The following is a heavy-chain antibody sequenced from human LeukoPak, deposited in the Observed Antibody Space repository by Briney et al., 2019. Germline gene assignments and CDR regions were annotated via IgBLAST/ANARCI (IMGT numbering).Heavy chain of an antibody. D-gene: IGHD1-26*01. Sequence: GGSLRLSCAASGFTFSSYAMHWVRQAPGKGLEWVAVISYDGSNEHYIDSVKGRFTISRDDSKNTLYLQMNSLRPEDTAVYYCARDRHGGSFYGYFDYWGQGTLVTVSS. CDR3: ARDRHGGSFYGYFDY. CDR2: ISYDGSNE. V-gene: IGHV3-30-3*01. J-gene: IGHJ4*02. CDR1: GFTFSSYA.